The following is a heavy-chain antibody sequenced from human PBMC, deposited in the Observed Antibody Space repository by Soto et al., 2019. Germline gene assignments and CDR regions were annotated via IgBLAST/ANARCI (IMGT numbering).Heavy chain of an antibody. V-gene: IGHV1-2*02. CDR2: INPNSGGT. CDR3: ARDYDFWSGYYNGPLNYYYYYGMDV. Sequence: ASVKVSCKASGYTFTGYYMHWVRQAPGQGLEWMGWINPNSGGTNYAQKFQGRVTMTRDTSISTAYMELSRLRSDDTAVYYCARDYDFWSGYYNGPLNYYYYYGMDVWGQGTTVTVSS. D-gene: IGHD3-3*01. J-gene: IGHJ6*02. CDR1: GYTFTGYY.